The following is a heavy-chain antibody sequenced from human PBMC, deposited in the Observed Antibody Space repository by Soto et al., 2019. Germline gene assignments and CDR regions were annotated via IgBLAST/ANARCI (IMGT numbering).Heavy chain of an antibody. CDR3: AKDWITFFGIPDFH. V-gene: IGHV3-23*01. J-gene: IGHJ4*02. Sequence: GGSLRLSCAASGFTFTSYAMSWVRQAPGKGLEWVSAISGSGGSTYYADSVKGRFTISRDNSKNTLYLQMNSLRAEDTAVYYCAKDWITFFGIPDFHWGQGTLVTVS. CDR2: ISGSGGST. D-gene: IGHD3-3*01. CDR1: GFTFTSYA.